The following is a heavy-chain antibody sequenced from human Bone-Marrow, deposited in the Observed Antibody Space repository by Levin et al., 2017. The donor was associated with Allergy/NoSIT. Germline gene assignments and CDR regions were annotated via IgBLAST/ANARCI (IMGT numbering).Heavy chain of an antibody. CDR2: ITRDGSST. V-gene: IGHV3-74*01. CDR3: ARDRVTTNWYFDL. CDR1: GFNFSSYW. J-gene: IGHJ2*01. Sequence: GGSLRLSCSASGFNFSSYWMHWVRQAPGKGLVWVSRITRDGSSTSYADCVKGRFTISSDNAKNKLYLQMNSLRAEDTSVYYCARDRVTTNWYFDLWSRGTLVTVSS. D-gene: IGHD4-17*01.